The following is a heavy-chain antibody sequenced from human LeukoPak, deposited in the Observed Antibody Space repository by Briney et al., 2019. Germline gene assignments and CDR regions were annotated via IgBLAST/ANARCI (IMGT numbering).Heavy chain of an antibody. CDR2: IYSGGST. CDR1: GFTVSSNC. V-gene: IGHV3-66*01. J-gene: IGHJ3*02. Sequence: GGSLRLSCAASGFTVSSNCMSWVRQAPGKGLEWVSVIYSGGSTYYADSVKGRFTISRDNSKNTLYLQMNSLRAEDTAVYYCASFRRRGAFDIWGQGTMVTVSS. D-gene: IGHD2/OR15-2a*01. CDR3: ASFRRRGAFDI.